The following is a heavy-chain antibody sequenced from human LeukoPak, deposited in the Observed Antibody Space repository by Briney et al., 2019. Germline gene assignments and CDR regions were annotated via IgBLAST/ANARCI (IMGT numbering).Heavy chain of an antibody. V-gene: IGHV3-48*04. Sequence: GSLRLSCAASGFSFSRYGMKWVRQAPGKGLEWLSYIRSSDSTTYYADSVKGRFTITRDNAKNSLYLQMNSLRAEDTAVYYCARGKELRFLEWLPDPFDYWGQGTLVTVSS. J-gene: IGHJ4*02. CDR2: IRSSDSTT. D-gene: IGHD3-3*01. CDR3: ARGKELRFLEWLPDPFDY. CDR1: GFSFSRYG.